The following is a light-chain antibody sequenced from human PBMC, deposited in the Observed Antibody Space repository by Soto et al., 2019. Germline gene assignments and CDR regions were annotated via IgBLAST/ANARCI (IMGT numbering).Light chain of an antibody. CDR3: QHYGDSLWT. V-gene: IGKV3-20*01. CDR2: GAS. CDR1: QSVSSSY. Sequence: EIVLTQSPCTLSLSPGERATLSCRAGQSVSSSYLAWYQQKPGQAPGLLIYGASSRATGIPDRFSGSGSGTDFTLTISRLEPEDFAVYYCQHYGDSLWTFGQGTKVDIK. J-gene: IGKJ1*01.